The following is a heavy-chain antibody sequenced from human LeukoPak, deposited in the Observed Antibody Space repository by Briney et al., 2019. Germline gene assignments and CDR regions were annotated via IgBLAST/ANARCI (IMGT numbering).Heavy chain of an antibody. D-gene: IGHD3-3*01. J-gene: IGHJ6*03. Sequence: GSLILSCAASGFTFSSYWMSWVRQAPGKGLEWVANIKQDGSEKYYVDSVKGRFTISRDNAKNSLYLQMNSLRAEDTAVYYCARDRGVTIFGVVTPYYYYYMDVWGKGTTVTVSS. CDR1: GFTFSSYW. CDR2: IKQDGSEK. CDR3: ARDRGVTIFGVVTPYYYYYMDV. V-gene: IGHV3-7*01.